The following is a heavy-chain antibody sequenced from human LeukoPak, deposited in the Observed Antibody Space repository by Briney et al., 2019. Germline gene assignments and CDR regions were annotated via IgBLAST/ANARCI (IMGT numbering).Heavy chain of an antibody. D-gene: IGHD6-13*01. CDR2: IYSGGST. V-gene: IGHV3-53*01. CDR3: ARGLGSRYSSSWTSYYFDY. J-gene: IGHJ4*02. Sequence: GGSLRLSCAASGFTVSSNYMSWVRQAPGKGLVWVSVIYSGGSTYYADSVKGRFTISRDNSKNTLYLQMNSLRAEDTAVYYCARGLGSRYSSSWTSYYFDYWGQGTLVTVSS. CDR1: GFTVSSNY.